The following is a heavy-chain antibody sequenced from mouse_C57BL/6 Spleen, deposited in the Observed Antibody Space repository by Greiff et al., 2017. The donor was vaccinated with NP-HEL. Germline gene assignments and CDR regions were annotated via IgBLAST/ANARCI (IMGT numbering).Heavy chain of an antibody. CDR1: GFTFSDYG. D-gene: IGHD1-1*02. CDR3: ARSGGGYFDV. CDR2: ISSGSSTI. J-gene: IGHJ1*03. Sequence: EVQVVESGGGLVKPGGSLKLSCAASGFTFSDYGMHWVRQAPEKGLEWVAYISSGSSTIYYADTVKGRFTISRDNAKTTLFLQMTSLRSEDTAMYYCARSGGGYFDVWGTGTTVTVSS. V-gene: IGHV5-17*01.